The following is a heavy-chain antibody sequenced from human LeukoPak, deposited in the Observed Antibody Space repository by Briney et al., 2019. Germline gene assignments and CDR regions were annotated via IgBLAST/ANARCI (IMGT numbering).Heavy chain of an antibody. D-gene: IGHD2-15*01. Sequence: PGGSLRLSCAASGFTFSRFSMNWVRQAPGKGLEWVSYISSSSSTIYYADSVKGRFTISRDNAKNSLYLQMNSLRAEDTAVYYCVRERTPIASARWPNWFDPWGQGTLVTVSS. CDR2: ISSSSSTI. J-gene: IGHJ5*02. CDR1: GFTFSRFS. CDR3: VRERTPIASARWPNWFDP. V-gene: IGHV3-48*04.